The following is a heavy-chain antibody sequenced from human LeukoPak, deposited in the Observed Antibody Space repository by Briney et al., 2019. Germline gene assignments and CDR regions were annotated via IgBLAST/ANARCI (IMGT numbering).Heavy chain of an antibody. V-gene: IGHV3-7*05. J-gene: IGHJ3*02. CDR2: IKHDGSEK. D-gene: IGHD3-10*01. Sequence: GGSLRLSCVASGFSFSSYWMSWVRQVPGKGLEWVANIKHDGSEKYYVDSVKGRFTISRDNAKNSLYLQMSSLRDEDTAVYYCVRDGMGVIKAFDIWGQGTMVTVSS. CDR3: VRDGMGVIKAFDI. CDR1: GFSFSSYW.